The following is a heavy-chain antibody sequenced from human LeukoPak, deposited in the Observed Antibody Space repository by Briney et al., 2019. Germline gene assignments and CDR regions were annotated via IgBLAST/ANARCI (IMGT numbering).Heavy chain of an antibody. J-gene: IGHJ4*02. V-gene: IGHV4-34*01. CDR3: ASRKLGNDY. D-gene: IGHD7-27*01. CDR1: GGSFSGYY. CDR2: INHSGST. Sequence: KSSETLSLTCAVYGGSFSGYYWSWIRQPPGKWLEWIGEINHSGSTNYNPSLKSRVTISADTSKNQFSLKLISVTAADTAVYYCASRKLGNDYWGQGTLVTVSS.